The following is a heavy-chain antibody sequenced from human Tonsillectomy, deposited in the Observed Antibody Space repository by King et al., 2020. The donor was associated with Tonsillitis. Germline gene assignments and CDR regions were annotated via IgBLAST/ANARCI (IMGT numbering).Heavy chain of an antibody. Sequence: VQLVESGGGVVQPGRSLRLSCAASGFTFTKHGMHWVRQAPGRGLEWVALITYDGSDKYYADSVKGRFAISRDNSKNTLYLQMNSLRAEDTAMYYCARVVEDASLIRGASLDYCGQGPLVTVSS. D-gene: IGHD3-10*01. CDR1: GFTFTKHG. CDR3: ARVVEDASLIRGASLDY. V-gene: IGHV3-33*05. CDR2: ITYDGSDK. J-gene: IGHJ4*02.